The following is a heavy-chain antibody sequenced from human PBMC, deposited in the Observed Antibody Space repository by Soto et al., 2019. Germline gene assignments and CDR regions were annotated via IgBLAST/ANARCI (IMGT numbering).Heavy chain of an antibody. D-gene: IGHD2-21*01. CDR2: ISYDGSNK. Sequence: QVQLVESGGGVVQPGRSLRLSCAASGFTFSSYGMHWVRQAPGKGLEWVAVISYDGSNKYYADSVKGRFTISRDNSKNTLYLKMNSLRAEDTAMYYCAKLHYCGGECYLDNDAFDIWGQGTMVTVSS. V-gene: IGHV3-30*18. CDR1: GFTFSSYG. J-gene: IGHJ3*02. CDR3: AKLHYCGGECYLDNDAFDI.